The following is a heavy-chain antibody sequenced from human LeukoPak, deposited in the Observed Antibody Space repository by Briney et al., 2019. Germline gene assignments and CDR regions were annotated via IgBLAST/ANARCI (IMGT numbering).Heavy chain of an antibody. CDR2: ISSSGSTI. CDR3: ASGAGGPILGNY. V-gene: IGHV3-48*04. D-gene: IGHD3-16*01. J-gene: IGHJ4*02. CDR1: GFTFSSYW. Sequence: QPGGSLRLSCAASGFTFSSYWMSWVRQAPGKGLEWVSYISSSGSTIYYADSVKGRFTISRDNAKNSLYLQMNSLRAEDTAVYYCASGAGGPILGNYWGQGTLVTVSS.